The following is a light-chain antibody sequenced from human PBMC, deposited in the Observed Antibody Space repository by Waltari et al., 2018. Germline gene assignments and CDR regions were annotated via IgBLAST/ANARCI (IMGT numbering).Light chain of an antibody. CDR1: PIVDTS. CDR2: DAS. V-gene: IGKV3-11*01. Sequence: DIVLTQSPALLSLPPGQTATLSCTASPIVDTSLAWYRHKPGQPPRLLIYDASNRAPGIPARFSGSGSGTDFTLTISSLDPEDFAVYFCQQRAAWQMSFGGGTKVEVK. J-gene: IGKJ4*01. CDR3: QQRAAWQMS.